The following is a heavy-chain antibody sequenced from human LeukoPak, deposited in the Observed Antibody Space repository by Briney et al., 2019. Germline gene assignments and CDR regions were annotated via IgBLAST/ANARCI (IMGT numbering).Heavy chain of an antibody. CDR1: GGTFSSYA. CDR2: IIPILGIA. V-gene: IGHV1-69*04. J-gene: IGHJ6*03. Sequence: SVKVSCKASGGTFSSYAISWVRQAPGQGLEWMGRIIPILGIANYAQKFQGRVTITADKSTSTAYMELRSLRSDDTAVYYCARASVRFFHYYMDVWGKGTTVTVSS. CDR3: ARASVRFFHYYMDV. D-gene: IGHD3-3*01.